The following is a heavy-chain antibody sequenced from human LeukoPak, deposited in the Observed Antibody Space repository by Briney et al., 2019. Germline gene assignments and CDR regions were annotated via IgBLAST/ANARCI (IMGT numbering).Heavy chain of an antibody. Sequence: GGSLRLSCSVSGLTFYTYAMSWVRQAPGKGLEWVSAISGRDGRTYYTGSVKGRFTISRDNSKNTLYLQMNSLRAEDTAVYYCASPERVWGSYPRNWGQGTLVTVSS. CDR2: ISGRDGRT. CDR3: ASPERVWGSYPRN. D-gene: IGHD3-16*02. J-gene: IGHJ4*02. CDR1: GLTFYTYA. V-gene: IGHV3-23*01.